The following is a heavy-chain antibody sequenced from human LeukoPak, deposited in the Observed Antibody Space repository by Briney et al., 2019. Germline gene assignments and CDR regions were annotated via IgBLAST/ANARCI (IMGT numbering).Heavy chain of an antibody. Sequence: SGPALVKPTQTLTLTCTFSGFSLSTSGMCVSWIRQPPGKALEWLARIDWDDDKYYSTSLKTRLTISKDTSKNQVVLTMTNMDPVDTATYYCARFIADQAKGAYFDYWGQGTLVTVSS. CDR1: GFSLSTSGMC. CDR3: ARFIADQAKGAYFDY. CDR2: IDWDDDK. J-gene: IGHJ4*02. V-gene: IGHV2-70*11. D-gene: IGHD6-13*01.